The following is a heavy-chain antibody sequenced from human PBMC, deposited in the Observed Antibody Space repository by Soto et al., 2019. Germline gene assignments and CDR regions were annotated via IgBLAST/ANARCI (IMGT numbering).Heavy chain of an antibody. CDR3: ARVTIAAAGFDRYYGMDV. J-gene: IGHJ6*02. Sequence: LSLTCTVSGGSISSGGYYWGWIRQHPGKGLEWIGYIYYSGSTYYNPSLKSRVTISVDTSKNQFSLKLSSVTAADTAVYYCARVTIAAAGFDRYYGMDVWGQGTTVTVSS. CDR2: IYYSGST. V-gene: IGHV4-31*03. D-gene: IGHD6-13*01. CDR1: GGSISSGGYY.